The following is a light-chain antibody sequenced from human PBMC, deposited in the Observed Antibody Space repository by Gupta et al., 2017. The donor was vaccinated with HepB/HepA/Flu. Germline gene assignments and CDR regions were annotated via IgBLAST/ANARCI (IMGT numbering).Light chain of an antibody. CDR2: GAS. Sequence: EIVLTQSPATLSVSPGERATLSYRASQSVSSNLAWYQQKPGQAPRLLIYGASTRGTGIPARFSGSGWGTEVTLTISSRQSEDFAVYYCQQYNNRPPITFGQGTRVEIK. V-gene: IGKV3-15*01. J-gene: IGKJ5*01. CDR1: QSVSSN. CDR3: QQYNNRPPIT.